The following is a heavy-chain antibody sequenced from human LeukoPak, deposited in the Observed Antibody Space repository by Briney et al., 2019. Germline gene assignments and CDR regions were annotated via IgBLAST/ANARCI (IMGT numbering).Heavy chain of an antibody. CDR3: ARDARIVAAGTVIDS. D-gene: IGHD6-13*01. CDR1: GFTFTKYW. J-gene: IGHJ4*02. CDR2: IKQDGSDK. Sequence: GDSLRLSCAASGFTFTKYWMTWVRQAPGKGLEWVGNIKQDGSDKNYMDSVKGRFTISRDNAKNSLYLQMNSLSAEDTAVYYCARDARIVAAGTVIDSWGQGTLVTVSS. V-gene: IGHV3-7*01.